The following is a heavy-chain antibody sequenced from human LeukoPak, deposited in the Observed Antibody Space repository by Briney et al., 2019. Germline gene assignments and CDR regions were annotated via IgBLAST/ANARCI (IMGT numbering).Heavy chain of an antibody. CDR3: ARDMYSGSYQPFDY. D-gene: IGHD1-26*01. J-gene: IGHJ4*02. V-gene: IGHV1-2*02. CDR2: INPNSGGT. CDR1: GYTFTGYY. Sequence: ASVKVSCKASGYTFTGYYMHWVRQAPGQGLEWMGWINPNSGGTNYAQKFQGRVTMTRDTSISTAYMELSRLRSDDTAVYYCARDMYSGSYQPFDYWGQGALVTVSS.